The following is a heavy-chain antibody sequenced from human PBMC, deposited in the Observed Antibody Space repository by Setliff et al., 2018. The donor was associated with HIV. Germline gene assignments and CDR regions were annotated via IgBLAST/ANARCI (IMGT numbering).Heavy chain of an antibody. CDR1: GGSISSGGYY. V-gene: IGHV4-31*03. D-gene: IGHD6-19*01. CDR2: IYYSGST. J-gene: IGHJ1*01. Sequence: SETLSLTCTVSGGSISSGGYYWSWIRQHPGKGLEWIACIYYSGSTYYNPSLQSRVTISVDTSKNQFSLKVTSVTAADTAVYYCARALGIGSAYFQHWGLGTLVTVSS. CDR3: ARALGIGSAYFQH.